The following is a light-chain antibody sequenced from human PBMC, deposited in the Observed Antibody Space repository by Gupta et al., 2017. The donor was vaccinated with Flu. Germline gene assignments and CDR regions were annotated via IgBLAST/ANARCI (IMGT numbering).Light chain of an antibody. V-gene: IGKV2-28*01. CDR1: QSLLHSNGYNY. CDR3: MQALLTPRYS. Sequence: DIVMTQSPLSLPVTPGEQAYISCRSSQSLLHSNGYNYLGWYLQKPGQSPQLLIYLASNRASGVPDRFSGSGSGTDFTLKIIRVEAEDVGVYYCMQALLTPRYSFGQGTKLEFK. J-gene: IGKJ2*03. CDR2: LAS.